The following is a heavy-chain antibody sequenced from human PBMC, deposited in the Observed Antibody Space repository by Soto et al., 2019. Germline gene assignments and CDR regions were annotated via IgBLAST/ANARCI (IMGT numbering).Heavy chain of an antibody. J-gene: IGHJ4*02. CDR3: AKARLRFLEWIQGVFDY. CDR1: GFTFDDYA. V-gene: IGHV3-9*01. CDR2: ISWNSGSI. Sequence: SLRLSCAASGFTFDDYAMHWVRQAPGKGLEWVSGISWNSGSIGYADSVKGRFTISRDNAKNSLYLQMNSLRAEDTALYYCAKARLRFLEWIQGVFDYWGQGTLVTVSS. D-gene: IGHD3-3*01.